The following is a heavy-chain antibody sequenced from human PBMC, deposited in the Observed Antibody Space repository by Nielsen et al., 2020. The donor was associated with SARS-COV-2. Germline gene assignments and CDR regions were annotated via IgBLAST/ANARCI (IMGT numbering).Heavy chain of an antibody. CDR2: IFYSGST. V-gene: IGHV4-39*01. D-gene: IGHD1-1*01. CDR3: ARHHPVHGEYYYYGMDV. Sequence: SETLSLTCSVSGGSISSSNYYWGWIRQPPGKGLEWIGNIFYSGSTYYNPSLKSRVTISVDTSKNHFSLRLSSVTAADTAVYYCARHHPVHGEYYYYGMDVWGQGTTVTVSS. CDR1: GGSISSSNYY. J-gene: IGHJ6*02.